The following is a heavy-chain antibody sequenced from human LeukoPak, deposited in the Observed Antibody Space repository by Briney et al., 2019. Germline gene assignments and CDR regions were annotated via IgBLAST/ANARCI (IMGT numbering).Heavy chain of an antibody. CDR3: ARGFYGYYYDSSGSNYFDY. J-gene: IGHJ4*02. V-gene: IGHV4-34*01. Sequence: PSETLSLTCAVYGGSFSGYYWNWIRQPPGKGLEWIGEIHHSGSTNYNPSLKSRVTISADTSKNQFSLKLSSVTAADTAVYYCARGFYGYYYDSSGSNYFDYWGQGTLVTVSS. CDR2: IHHSGST. D-gene: IGHD3-22*01. CDR1: GGSFSGYY.